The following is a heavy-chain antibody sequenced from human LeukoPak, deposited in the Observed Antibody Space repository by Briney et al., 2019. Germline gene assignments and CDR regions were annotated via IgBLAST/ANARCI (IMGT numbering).Heavy chain of an antibody. CDR2: TSYDGSNT. CDR3: AREMNDYCDP. V-gene: IGHV3-30*03. Sequence: PGGSLRLSCAASGFTFSSYGMHWVRQAPGKGLEWVALTSYDGSNTYYAASVRGRFTISRDNSKNTLYLQMNSLRPDDTAVYYCAREMNDYCDPWGQGTLVTVSS. CDR1: GFTFSSYG. J-gene: IGHJ5*02. D-gene: IGHD4/OR15-4a*01.